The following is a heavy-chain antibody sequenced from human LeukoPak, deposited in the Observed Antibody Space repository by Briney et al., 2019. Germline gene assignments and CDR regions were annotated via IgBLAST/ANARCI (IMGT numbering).Heavy chain of an antibody. CDR1: GFTFSSYS. J-gene: IGHJ4*02. D-gene: IGHD3-3*01. V-gene: IGHV3-48*01. Sequence: GGSLRLSCAASGFTFSSYSMNWVRQAPGKGLEWVSYISSSSSTIYYADSVKGRFTISRDNAKNSLYLQMSSLRAEDTAVYYCASPIQHYDFWSGYYRWGQGTLVTVSS. CDR3: ASPIQHYDFWSGYYR. CDR2: ISSSSSTI.